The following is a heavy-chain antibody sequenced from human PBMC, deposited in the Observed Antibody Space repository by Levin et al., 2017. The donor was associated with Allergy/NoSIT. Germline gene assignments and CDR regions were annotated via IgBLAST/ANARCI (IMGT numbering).Heavy chain of an antibody. CDR2: IYPSDSDT. CDR3: ARHGGYCSSTSCTHMDV. J-gene: IGHJ6*03. D-gene: IGHD2-2*01. V-gene: IGHV5-51*01. CDR1: GYSFTSYW. Sequence: GESLKISCKGSGYSFTSYWIGWVRQMPGKGLEWMGIIYPSDSDTRYSPSFKGQVTISADKSISTAYLQWSSLKASDTAIYYCARHGGYCSSTSCTHMDVWGKGTTVTVSS.